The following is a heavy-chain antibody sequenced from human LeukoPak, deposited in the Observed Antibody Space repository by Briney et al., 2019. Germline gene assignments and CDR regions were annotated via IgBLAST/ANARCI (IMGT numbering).Heavy chain of an antibody. CDR1: GFTYSVYS. V-gene: IGHV3-30-3*01. Sequence: PGGSLRLSCAASGFTYSVYSMNWVRQAPGKGLQWVALMSYAGDKRYYADSVKGRFTISRDNAKNSLYLQMNSLRAEDTAVYYCARDGEQWLDAFDIWGQGTMVTVSS. CDR2: MSYAGDKR. D-gene: IGHD6-19*01. J-gene: IGHJ3*02. CDR3: ARDGEQWLDAFDI.